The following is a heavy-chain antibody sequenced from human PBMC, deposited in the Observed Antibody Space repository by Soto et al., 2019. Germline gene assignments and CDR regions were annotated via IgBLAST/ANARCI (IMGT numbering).Heavy chain of an antibody. CDR1: GGSISSYY. D-gene: IGHD3-3*01. Sequence: SETLSLTRTVSGGSISSYYWSWIRQPPGKGLEWIGYIYYSGSTNYNPSLKSRVTISVDTSKNQFSLKLSSVTAADTAVYYCARGGPYYDFWSGHSYYYYGMDVWGQGTTVTSP. CDR2: IYYSGST. J-gene: IGHJ6*02. CDR3: ARGGPYYDFWSGHSYYYYGMDV. V-gene: IGHV4-59*01.